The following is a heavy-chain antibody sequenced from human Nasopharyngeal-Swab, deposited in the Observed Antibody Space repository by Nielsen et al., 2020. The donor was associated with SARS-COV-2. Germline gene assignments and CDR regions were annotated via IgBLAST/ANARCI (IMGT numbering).Heavy chain of an antibody. V-gene: IGHV3-23*01. CDR3: AKAPYLRGLDV. CDR2: ISGSGGST. J-gene: IGHJ6*02. Sequence: AGSLRLSCAASGFPFLTSSMSWVRPAPGKGLEWVSSISGSGGSTYYADSVKGRFTISRDNSKNTLYLQMNSLRAEDTAVYFCAKAPYLRGLDVWGQGTTVTVSS. CDR1: GFPFLTSS. D-gene: IGHD2-21*01.